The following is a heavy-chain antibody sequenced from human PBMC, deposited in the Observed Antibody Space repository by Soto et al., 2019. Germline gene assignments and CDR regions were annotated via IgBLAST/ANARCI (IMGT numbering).Heavy chain of an antibody. V-gene: IGHV3-33*08. CDR3: ARPRLYSSGWYELDY. D-gene: IGHD6-19*01. CDR2: IRNNGSNK. J-gene: IGHJ4*02. CDR1: GFTLSSYG. Sequence: PGRSRRLSCAPSGFTLSSYGMHWVRQAPGKGLEWVAVIRNNGSNKYYADSVKGRFTISRDNSKNTLYLQMNSLRAEDTAVYYCARPRLYSSGWYELDYWGQGTLVTVSS.